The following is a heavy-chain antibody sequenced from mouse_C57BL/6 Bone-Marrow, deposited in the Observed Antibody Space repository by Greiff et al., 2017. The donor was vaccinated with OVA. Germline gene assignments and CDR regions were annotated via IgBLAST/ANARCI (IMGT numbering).Heavy chain of an antibody. J-gene: IGHJ2*01. V-gene: IGHV1-62-2*01. CDR1: GCTFTEYT. CDR3: ARHEGGVYYGYEGYFDY. CDR2: FYPGSGSI. Sequence: QVQLQQSGAELVKPGASVKLSCKASGCTFTEYTIHWVKQRSGQGLEWIGWFYPGSGSIKYNEKFKDMATLTADKSSSTVYMEFSRLTSEDSAVYFCARHEGGVYYGYEGYFDYWGQGTTLTVSS. D-gene: IGHD2-2*01.